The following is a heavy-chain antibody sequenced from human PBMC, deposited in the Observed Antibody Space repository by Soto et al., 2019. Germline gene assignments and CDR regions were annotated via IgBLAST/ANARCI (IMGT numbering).Heavy chain of an antibody. CDR3: ASSIAARPGIDY. Sequence: SETLSLTCTVSGGSISSYYWSWIRQPPGKGLEWIGYIYYSGSTNYNPSLKSRVTISVDTSKNQFSLKLSSVTAADTAVYYCASSIAARPGIDYWGQGTMVTVSS. D-gene: IGHD6-6*01. J-gene: IGHJ4*02. V-gene: IGHV4-59*08. CDR1: GGSISSYY. CDR2: IYYSGST.